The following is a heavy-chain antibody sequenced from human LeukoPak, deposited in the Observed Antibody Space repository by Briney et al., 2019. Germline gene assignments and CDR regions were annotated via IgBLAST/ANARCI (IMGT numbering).Heavy chain of an antibody. V-gene: IGHV3-30-3*01. CDR1: GFTFSNSA. D-gene: IGHD3-10*01. CDR3: AKADTMVRGVKGWFDP. CDR2: ISHNGGNT. Sequence: GGSLRLSCAASGFTFSNSAMHWVRQAPGKGLEWVAVISHNGGNTYYADSVRGRFTISRDNSKNTLYLQMNSLRAEDTAVYYCAKADTMVRGVKGWFDPWGQGTLVTVSS. J-gene: IGHJ5*02.